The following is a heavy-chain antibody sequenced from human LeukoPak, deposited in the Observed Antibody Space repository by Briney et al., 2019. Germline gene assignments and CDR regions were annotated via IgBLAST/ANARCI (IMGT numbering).Heavy chain of an antibody. CDR3: ARSGYSSGWSDY. D-gene: IGHD6-19*01. CDR2: INPNSGGT. J-gene: IGHJ4*02. CDR1: GYTFTGYY. Sequence: ASVKVSCKASGYTFTGYYMHWVRQAPGQGLEWMGRINPNSGGTNYAQKFQGRVTMTRDTSISTAYMELSRPRSDDTAVYYCARSGYSSGWSDYWGQGTLVTVSS. V-gene: IGHV1-2*06.